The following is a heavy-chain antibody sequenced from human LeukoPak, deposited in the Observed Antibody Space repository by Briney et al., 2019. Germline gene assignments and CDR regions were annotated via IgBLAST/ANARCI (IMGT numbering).Heavy chain of an antibody. CDR1: VLTLASDA. Sequence: GGALRLSRAASVLTLASDAIRGVRQAPGRGVEWVSPISGSGGATYYAGSVKGGSAISRDKSQSTLSLQMNSLRADDTAVYYCAKGRLTTVISYLFDCWGQGTLVTVSS. V-gene: IGHV3-23*01. J-gene: IGHJ4*02. D-gene: IGHD4-17*01. CDR2: ISGSGGAT. CDR3: AKGRLTTVISYLFDC.